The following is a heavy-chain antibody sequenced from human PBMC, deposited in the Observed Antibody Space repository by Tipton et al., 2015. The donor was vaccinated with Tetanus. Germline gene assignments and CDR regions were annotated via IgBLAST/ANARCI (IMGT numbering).Heavy chain of an antibody. V-gene: IGHV4-30-2*01. J-gene: IGHJ4*02. CDR1: GALITTGGYS. CDR3: VRGRGLGAYSFGFEY. Sequence: TLSLTCNVSGALITTGGYSWGWIRQPPGQGLEWLGYIYQTDSTCYNPSVRSRLTLSLRRSKNQVSLKLSSVTAADTAVYYCVRGRGLGAYSFGFEYWGQGALVTVSS. D-gene: IGHD5-12*01. CDR2: IYQTDST.